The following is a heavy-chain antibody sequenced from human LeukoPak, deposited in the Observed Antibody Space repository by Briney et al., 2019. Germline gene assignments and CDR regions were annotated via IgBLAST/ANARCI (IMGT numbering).Heavy chain of an antibody. CDR3: ATYARLLEWLLGDNWFDP. J-gene: IGHJ5*02. CDR1: GYTLTELS. D-gene: IGHD3-3*01. CDR2: FDPEDGET. Sequence: ASVKVSCKVSGYTLTELSMHWVRQAPGKGLEWMGGFDPEDGETIYAQKFQGRVTMTEDTSTDTAYMELSSLRSEDTAVYYCATYARLLEWLLGDNWFDPWGQGTLVTVSS. V-gene: IGHV1-24*01.